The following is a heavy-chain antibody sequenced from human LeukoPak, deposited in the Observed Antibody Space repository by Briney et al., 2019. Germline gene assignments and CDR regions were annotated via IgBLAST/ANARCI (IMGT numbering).Heavy chain of an antibody. CDR2: IYYSGST. J-gene: IGHJ4*02. Sequence: SETLSLTCTVSGGSIGSYYWSWIRQPPGKGLEWIGYIYYSGSTNYNPSLKSRVTISVDTSKNQFSLKLSSVTAADTAVYYCARVSRYYYDSSGPFDYWGQGTPVTVSS. V-gene: IGHV4-59*01. CDR3: ARVSRYYYDSSGPFDY. D-gene: IGHD3-22*01. CDR1: GGSIGSYY.